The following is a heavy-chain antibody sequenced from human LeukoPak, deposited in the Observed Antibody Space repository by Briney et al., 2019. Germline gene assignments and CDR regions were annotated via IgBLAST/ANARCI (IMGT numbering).Heavy chain of an antibody. CDR1: GGSISSYY. Sequence: PSETLSLTCTVSGGSISSYYWSWIRQPAGKGLEWIGHIYTSGSTNYNPSLKSRVTMSVDTSKNQFSLKLTSMTAADTAVYFCARLMAAGKYYYGMDVWGQGTSVTVSS. CDR2: IYTSGST. D-gene: IGHD6-13*01. J-gene: IGHJ6*02. V-gene: IGHV4-4*07. CDR3: ARLMAAGKYYYGMDV.